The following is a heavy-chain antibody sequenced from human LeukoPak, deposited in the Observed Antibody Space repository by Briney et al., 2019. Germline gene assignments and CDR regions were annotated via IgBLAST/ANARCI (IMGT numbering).Heavy chain of an antibody. CDR3: AKDLPYGDDHSYFDY. CDR1: GFTLSSYA. CDR2: ISGSGGST. V-gene: IGHV3-23*01. D-gene: IGHD4-17*01. J-gene: IGHJ4*02. Sequence: PGGSLRLSCAASGFTLSSYAMSWVRQAPGKGLEWVSAISGSGGSTYYADSVKGRFTISRDNSKNTLYLQMNSLRAEDTAVYYCAKDLPYGDDHSYFDYWGQGTLVTVSS.